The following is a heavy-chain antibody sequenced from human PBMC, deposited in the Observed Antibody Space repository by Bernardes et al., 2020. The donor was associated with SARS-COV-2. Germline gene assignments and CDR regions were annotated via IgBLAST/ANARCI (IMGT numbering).Heavy chain of an antibody. D-gene: IGHD6-19*01. Sequence: ASVKVSCKVSGYTLTELSMHWVRQAPGKGLEWMGGFDPEDGETIYAQKFQGRVTMTEDTSTDTAYMELSSLRSEDTAVYYCANSHAIAVAGPTSRYYYYYGMDVWGQGTTVTVSS. J-gene: IGHJ6*02. CDR3: ANSHAIAVAGPTSRYYYYYGMDV. CDR1: GYTLTELS. CDR2: FDPEDGET. V-gene: IGHV1-24*01.